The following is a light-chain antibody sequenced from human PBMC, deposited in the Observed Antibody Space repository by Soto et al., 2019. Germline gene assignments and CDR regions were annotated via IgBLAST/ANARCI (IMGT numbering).Light chain of an antibody. V-gene: IGKV3-20*01. CDR2: GAS. CDR3: QQYGSSTIT. J-gene: IGKJ5*01. CDR1: QSISTSS. Sequence: EIVLTQSPGTLSLSPGERATLTCRASQSISTSSLAWYRQKPGQAPRLLIYGASSRATGIPDRFSGSGSGTDFTLTISRLEPEDFAVYYCQQYGSSTITFGQGTRLEI.